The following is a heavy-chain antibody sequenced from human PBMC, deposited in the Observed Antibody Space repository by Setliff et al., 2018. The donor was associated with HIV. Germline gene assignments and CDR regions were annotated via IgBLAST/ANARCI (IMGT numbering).Heavy chain of an antibody. CDR1: GGSFSDTA. CDR2: IIPIFGTA. CDR3: ARAHSGSYYYYYYMDV. D-gene: IGHD1-26*01. Sequence: SVKVSCKASGGSFSDTAITWVRQAPGQGLEWMGTIIPIFGTANYAQKFQGRVTITADESTSTAYMELSSLRSEDTAVYYCARAHSGSYYYYYYMDVWGKGTTVTVSS. J-gene: IGHJ6*03. V-gene: IGHV1-69*13.